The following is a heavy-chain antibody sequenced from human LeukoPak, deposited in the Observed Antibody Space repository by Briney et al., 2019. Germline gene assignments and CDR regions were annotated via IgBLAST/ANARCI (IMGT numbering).Heavy chain of an antibody. J-gene: IGHJ4*02. V-gene: IGHV3-7*01. CDR2: IKQDGSEK. D-gene: IGHD3-10*01. CDR1: EFTFSSYW. CDR3: ARGEYGSGSYHIDY. Sequence: PGGSLRLSCTASEFTFSSYWMTWVRQAPGKGLEWVANIKQDGSEKYYVDSVKGRFTISRDNAKNSLYLQMNSLRAEDTAVYYCARGEYGSGSYHIDYWGQGTLVTVSS.